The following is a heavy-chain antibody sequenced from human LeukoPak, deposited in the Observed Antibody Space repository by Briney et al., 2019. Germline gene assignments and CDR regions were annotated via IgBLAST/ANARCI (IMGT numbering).Heavy chain of an antibody. Sequence: SETLSLTCTVSGGSISSYYWSWIRQPPGKGLEWIGYIYTSGSTNYNPSLKSRVTISVDTSKNQFSLKLSSVTAADTAVYYCARSYYGSGSYYRSYYYYMDVWGKGTTVTVSS. D-gene: IGHD3-10*01. CDR1: GGSISSYY. V-gene: IGHV4-4*09. CDR3: ARSYYGSGSYYRSYYYYMDV. J-gene: IGHJ6*03. CDR2: IYTSGST.